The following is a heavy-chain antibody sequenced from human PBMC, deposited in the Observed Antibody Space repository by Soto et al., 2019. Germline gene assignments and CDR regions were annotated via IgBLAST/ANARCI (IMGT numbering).Heavy chain of an antibody. J-gene: IGHJ6*02. CDR1: GYTFTSYD. CDR2: MNPNSGNT. Sequence: QLVQSGADVKKPGASVKVSCKASGYTFTSYDINWVRQATGQGLEWMGWMNPNSGNTGYAQKYKGRVTMPGKQSISTAYMELSSLRSEDTAVYYCARERKGMNVWGQGTTVTVSS. CDR3: ARERKGMNV. V-gene: IGHV1-8*01.